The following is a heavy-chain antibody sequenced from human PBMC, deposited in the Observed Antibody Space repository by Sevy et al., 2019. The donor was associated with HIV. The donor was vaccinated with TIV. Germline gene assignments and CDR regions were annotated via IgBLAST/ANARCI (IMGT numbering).Heavy chain of an antibody. J-gene: IGHJ4*02. CDR3: ARGRITFFDD. CDR2: IYCGGST. D-gene: IGHD3-16*01. Sequence: SETLSLTCIVSGGPISTCTNFWGWIRQPPGKGLEWIGCIYCGGSTYYNPSLRSRVAISVDTSKNQFSLKVNSVSAADTAVYYCARGRITFFDDWGQGALVTVSS. V-gene: IGHV4-39*01. CDR1: GGPISTCTNF.